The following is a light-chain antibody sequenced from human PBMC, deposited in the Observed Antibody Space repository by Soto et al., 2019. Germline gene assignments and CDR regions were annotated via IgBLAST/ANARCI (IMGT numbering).Light chain of an antibody. J-gene: IGKJ2*01. CDR1: QSISSW. CDR2: KAS. CDR3: QQYNSYPPYT. Sequence: DIQMTQSPSTLSASVGDRVTITCRASQSISSWLAWYQQKPGKAPKLLIYKASSLETGVPSRFSGSGSGTEFTLTIRSLQTDDFATYYYQQYNSYPPYTFGQGTKLEIK. V-gene: IGKV1-5*03.